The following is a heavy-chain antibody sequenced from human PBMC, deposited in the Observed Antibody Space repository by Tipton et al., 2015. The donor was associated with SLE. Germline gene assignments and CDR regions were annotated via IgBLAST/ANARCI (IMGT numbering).Heavy chain of an antibody. CDR3: ARRCSSTSCPFDY. CDR1: GGSISGYY. V-gene: IGHV4-59*08. D-gene: IGHD2-2*01. J-gene: IGHJ4*02. CDR2: ISYSGDT. Sequence: TLSLTCTVSGGSISGYYWSWIRQPPGKGLEWIAYISYSGDTKYNPSLKSRVTISVDTSKNQFSLKLSSVTAADTAVYYCARRCSSTSCPFDYWGQGTLVTVSS.